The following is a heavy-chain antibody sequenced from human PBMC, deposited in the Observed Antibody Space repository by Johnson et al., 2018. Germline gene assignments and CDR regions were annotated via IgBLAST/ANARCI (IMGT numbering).Heavy chain of an antibody. Sequence: QVQLVQSGGGVVQXGRSLRLSCAASGFTFSTYAMHWVRQAPGKGLEWVAVISYDGGNKYFADSVKGRFTNPRDNSKNPLSLQMNSRSAEDTAVYYWARAKKGMASSWYTGGYFHPWGQGTLVTVSS. J-gene: IGHJ1*01. V-gene: IGHV3-30*03. CDR1: GFTFSTYA. CDR3: ARAKKGMASSWYTGGYFHP. D-gene: IGHD6-13*01. CDR2: ISYDGGNK.